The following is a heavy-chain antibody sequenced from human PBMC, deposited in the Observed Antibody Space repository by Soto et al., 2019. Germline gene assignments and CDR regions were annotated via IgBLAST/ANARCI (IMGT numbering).Heavy chain of an antibody. J-gene: IGHJ4*02. CDR1: GLTFSDAW. D-gene: IGHD3-9*01. V-gene: IGHV3-15*01. CDR2: IKSNADGGTT. Sequence: EVQLVESGGGLVKPGGSLRLSCAVSGLTFSDAWMIWVRQAPGKGLEWVGHIKSNADGGTTDYAAPVKGRFTISRDESISKTTLFLQMSSLKAEYTAVYYCTTVLTDREFLTGMRGLYYFDYCGQGTLVTVSS. CDR3: TTVLTDREFLTGMRGLYYFDY.